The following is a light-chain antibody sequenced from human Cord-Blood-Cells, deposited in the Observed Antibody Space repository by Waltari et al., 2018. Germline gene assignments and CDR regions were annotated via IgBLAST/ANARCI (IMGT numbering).Light chain of an antibody. Sequence: QSALTQPASLSGSPGQSITNPCTGTISDVGSYNLVSWSQQAPGKAPKLMIYEASKRPSGVSNRFSGSKSGNTASLTISGLQAEDEADYYCCSYAGSSTYVFGTGTKVTVL. J-gene: IGLJ1*01. V-gene: IGLV2-23*01. CDR2: EAS. CDR3: CSYAGSSTYV. CDR1: ISDVGSYNL.